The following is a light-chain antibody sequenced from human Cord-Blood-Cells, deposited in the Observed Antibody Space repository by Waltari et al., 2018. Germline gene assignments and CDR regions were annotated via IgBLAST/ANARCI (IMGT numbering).Light chain of an antibody. J-gene: IGKJ2*01. V-gene: IGKV1-33*01. CDR2: DAS. Sequence: DIQMTPSPSALSASVGDRVTITFQTSQDTSNYLNWYQHKPGKAPKLLIHDASNLETGAPSRFSGSGSGTDFTLTISSLQPEDIATYYCQQYDNLPYTVGQGTKLEIK. CDR1: QDTSNY. CDR3: QQYDNLPYT.